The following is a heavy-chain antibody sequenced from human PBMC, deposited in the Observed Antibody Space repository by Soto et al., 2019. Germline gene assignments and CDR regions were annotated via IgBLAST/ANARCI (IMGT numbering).Heavy chain of an antibody. Sequence: SVKVSCKASGFTFTSSAVQWVRQARGQRLEWIGWIVVGSGNTNYAQKFQERVTITRDMSTSTAYMELSSLRSEDTAVYYCAARYFDPHYYFYGMDVWGQGTTVTVSS. V-gene: IGHV1-58*01. CDR3: AARYFDPHYYFYGMDV. J-gene: IGHJ6*01. CDR1: GFTFTSSA. D-gene: IGHD3-9*01. CDR2: IVVGSGNT.